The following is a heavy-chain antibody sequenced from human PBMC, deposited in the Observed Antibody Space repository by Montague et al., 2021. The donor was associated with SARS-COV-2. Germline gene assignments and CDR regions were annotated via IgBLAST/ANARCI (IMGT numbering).Heavy chain of an antibody. J-gene: IGHJ4*02. CDR3: ARSRANVPSRPGFDY. CDR2: MYYTGHT. Sequence: SETLSLTCTVSGASVASGNFYWSWIRQPPGKGLEWIGYMYYTGHTXYSPSLESRVTMPVDPSKNQFSLTLTSVTAADTAVYYCARSRANVPSRPGFDYWGQGALVTVSS. V-gene: IGHV4-61*01. D-gene: IGHD6-6*01. CDR1: GASVASGNFY.